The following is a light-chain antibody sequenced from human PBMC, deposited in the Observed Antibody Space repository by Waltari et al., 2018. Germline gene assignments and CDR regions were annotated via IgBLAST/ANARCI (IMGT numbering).Light chain of an antibody. V-gene: IGKV1-33*01. J-gene: IGKJ2*01. CDR3: QHYNNLPYT. CDR2: DAS. CDR1: KDIRKN. Sequence: IQMTQSPSSLSASIGERVTITCRASKDIRKNLSWFQERPGKAPKLLIYDASNREAGVPSRFSGTGSGTDFSLTISSLQPEDSATYYCQHYNNLPYTFSRGTKLQIK.